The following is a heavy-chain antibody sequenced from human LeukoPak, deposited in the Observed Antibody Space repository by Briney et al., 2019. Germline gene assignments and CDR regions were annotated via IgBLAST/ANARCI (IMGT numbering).Heavy chain of an antibody. CDR3: ARAMVTHYYYGMDV. J-gene: IGHJ6*02. D-gene: IGHD2-21*02. CDR2: INPNSGGT. Sequence: ASVKVSCKASGYTFTGYYMHWVRQAPGQGLEWMGWINPNSGGTNYAQKFQGRVTMTRDTSISTAYMELSRLRSDDTAVYYCARAMVTHYYYGMDVWGQGTTVTVSS. CDR1: GYTFTGYY. V-gene: IGHV1-2*02.